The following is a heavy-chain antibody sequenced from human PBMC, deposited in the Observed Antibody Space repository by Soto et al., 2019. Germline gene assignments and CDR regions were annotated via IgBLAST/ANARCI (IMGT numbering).Heavy chain of an antibody. CDR2: IYYSGST. CDR1: GGSVSSGSYY. V-gene: IGHV4-61*01. D-gene: IGHD6-19*01. J-gene: IGHJ5*02. Sequence: SETLSLTCTVSGGSVSSGSYYWSWIRQPPGKGLEWIGYIYYSGSTNYNPSLKSRVTISVDTSKNQFSLKLSSVTAADTAVYYCARVEYEAVSHEHIWFDPCGQGTLVTVSS. CDR3: ARVEYEAVSHEHIWFDP.